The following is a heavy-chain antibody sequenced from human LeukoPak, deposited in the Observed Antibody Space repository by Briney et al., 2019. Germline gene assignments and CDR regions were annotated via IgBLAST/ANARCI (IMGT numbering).Heavy chain of an antibody. J-gene: IGHJ4*02. V-gene: IGHV4-59*08. CDR3: ARQGSAAAGTHPDYFDY. D-gene: IGHD6-13*01. CDR2: IYYSGST. Sequence: SETLSLTCTVSGGSISSYYWSWIRQPPGKELEWIGYIYYSGSTNYNPSLKSRVTISVDTSKNQFSLKLSSVTAADTAVYYCARQGSAAAGTHPDYFDYWGQGTLVTVSS. CDR1: GGSISSYY.